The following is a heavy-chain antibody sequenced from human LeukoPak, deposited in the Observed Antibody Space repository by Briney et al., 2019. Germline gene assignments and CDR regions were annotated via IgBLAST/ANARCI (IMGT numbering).Heavy chain of an antibody. CDR3: ATMTPALGWFDP. CDR2: IYYSGST. J-gene: IGHJ5*02. D-gene: IGHD4-11*01. Sequence: SETLSLTCTVSGGSISSSSYYWGCIRQPPGKGLEWIGSIYYSGSTYYNPSLKSRVTISVDTSKNQFSLKLSSVTAADTAVYYCATMTPALGWFDPWGQGTLVTVSS. V-gene: IGHV4-39*07. CDR1: GGSISSSSYY.